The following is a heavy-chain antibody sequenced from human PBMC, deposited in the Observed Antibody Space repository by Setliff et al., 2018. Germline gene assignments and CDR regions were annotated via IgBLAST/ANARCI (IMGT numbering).Heavy chain of an antibody. CDR2: IYPGDSDT. V-gene: IGHV5-51*01. D-gene: IGHD3-10*01. CDR1: GYSFTIYW. Sequence: PGESLKISCKVSGYSFTIYWIVWVRQMPGEGLEWMGIIYPGDSDTRYSPSFQGQVNISVDKSIYTAYLQWSSLRASDTAIYYCARHPYYYGSGTYLDNNNRWFDPWGQGTLVTVSS. CDR3: ARHPYYYGSGTYLDNNNRWFDP. J-gene: IGHJ5*02.